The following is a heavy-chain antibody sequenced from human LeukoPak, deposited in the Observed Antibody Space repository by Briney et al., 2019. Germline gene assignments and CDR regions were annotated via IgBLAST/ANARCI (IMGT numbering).Heavy chain of an antibody. CDR2: ISGSGGST. CDR3: AKDSLPGIAVAATSLYGMDV. D-gene: IGHD6-19*01. CDR1: GFTFSSYA. J-gene: IGHJ6*02. Sequence: PGGSLRLSCAASGFTFSSYAMRWVRQAPGKGLEWVSAISGSGGSTYYADSVKGRFTISRDNSKNTLYLQMNSLRAEDTAVYYCAKDSLPGIAVAATSLYGMDVWGQGTTVTVSS. V-gene: IGHV3-23*01.